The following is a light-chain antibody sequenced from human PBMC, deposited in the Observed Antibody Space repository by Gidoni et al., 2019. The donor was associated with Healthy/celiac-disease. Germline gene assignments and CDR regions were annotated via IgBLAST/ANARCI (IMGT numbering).Light chain of an antibody. V-gene: IGLV1-44*01. Sequence: QSVLTQTPAACGTPGQGVTISCSGSSPNIGRNTVHWYQQLPGTAPRLLIYSSNPRPSGVPDRFSGSKSGTSASLAISGLQSEDESDYYCAAWDDSLHGVVFGGGTTLTVL. CDR2: SSN. CDR1: SPNIGRNT. J-gene: IGLJ2*01. CDR3: AAWDDSLHGVV.